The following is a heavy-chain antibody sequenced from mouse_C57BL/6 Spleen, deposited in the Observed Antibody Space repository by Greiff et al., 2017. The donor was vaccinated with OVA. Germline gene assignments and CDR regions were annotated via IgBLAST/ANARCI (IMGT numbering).Heavy chain of an antibody. D-gene: IGHD2-2*01. CDR1: GYTFTSYW. Sequence: QVQLQQSGAELVKPGASVKMSCKASGYTFTSYWITWVKQRPGQGLEWIGDIYPGSGSTNYNEKFKSKATLTVDTSSSTAYMQLSSLTSEDAAVYYCARGLQTFDYWGQGTTLTVSS. J-gene: IGHJ2*01. CDR2: IYPGSGST. V-gene: IGHV1-55*01. CDR3: ARGLQTFDY.